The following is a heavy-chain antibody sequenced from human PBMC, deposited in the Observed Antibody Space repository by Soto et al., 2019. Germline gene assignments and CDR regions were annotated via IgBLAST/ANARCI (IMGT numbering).Heavy chain of an antibody. D-gene: IGHD2-15*01. CDR1: GGTFSSYA. CDR2: IIPIFGTA. CDR3: ARHCSGGSCYGHDAFDI. Sequence: GASGKVSCKASGGTFSSYAISWVRQAPGQGLEWMGGIIPIFGTANYAQKFQGRVTITADESTSTAYMELSSLRSEDTAVYYCARHCSGGSCYGHDAFDIWGQGTMVTVSS. V-gene: IGHV1-69*13. J-gene: IGHJ3*02.